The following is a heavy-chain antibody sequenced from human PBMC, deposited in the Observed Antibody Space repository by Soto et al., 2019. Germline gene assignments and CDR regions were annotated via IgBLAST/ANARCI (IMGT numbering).Heavy chain of an antibody. Sequence: GGSLRLSCAASGFTFSSYGMHWVRQAPGKGLEWVAVISYDGSNKYYADSVKGRFTISRDNSKNTLYLQMNSLRAEDTAVYYCANQHRIAARLWYFDYWGQGTLVIVSS. CDR3: ANQHRIAARLWYFDY. CDR2: ISYDGSNK. D-gene: IGHD6-6*01. V-gene: IGHV3-30*18. J-gene: IGHJ4*02. CDR1: GFTFSSYG.